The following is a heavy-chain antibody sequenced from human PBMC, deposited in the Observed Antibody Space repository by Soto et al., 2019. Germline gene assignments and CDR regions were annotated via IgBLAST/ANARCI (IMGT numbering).Heavy chain of an antibody. CDR3: ARVGGFGATTIDY. D-gene: IGHD3-10*01. CDR2: IYYSGST. J-gene: IGHJ4*02. Sequence: SETLSLTCTVSGGSISSGDYYWSWIRQPPGKGLEWIGYIYYSGSTYYNPSLKSRVTISVDTSKNQFSLKLSSVTAADTAVYYCARVGGFGATTIDYWGEGTLVTVSS. V-gene: IGHV4-30-4*01. CDR1: GGSISSGDYY.